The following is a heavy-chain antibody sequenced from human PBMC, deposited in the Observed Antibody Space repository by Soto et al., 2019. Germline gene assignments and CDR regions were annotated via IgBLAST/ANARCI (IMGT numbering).Heavy chain of an antibody. Sequence: QVQLVQSGAEVKKPGASVKVSCKASGYTFTSYGISWVRQAPGQGLEWMGWISAYNGNTNYAQKLQGRVNMTTDTSTSKAYMELRSLRSDDTAVYYGARDMSWVFSGYDPRFDYWGQGTLVTVSS. D-gene: IGHD5-12*01. CDR2: ISAYNGNT. CDR1: GYTFTSYG. CDR3: ARDMSWVFSGYDPRFDY. J-gene: IGHJ4*02. V-gene: IGHV1-18*01.